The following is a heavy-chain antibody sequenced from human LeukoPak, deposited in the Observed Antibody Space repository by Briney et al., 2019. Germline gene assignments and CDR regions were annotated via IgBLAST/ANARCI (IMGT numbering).Heavy chain of an antibody. V-gene: IGHV1-69*01. D-gene: IGHD3-10*01. J-gene: IGHJ4*02. CDR1: GGTFSSYA. CDR3: ARENYYGSGSYSLDY. Sequence: SVKVSCKASGGTFSSYATSWVRQAPGQGLEWMGGIIPIFGTANYAQKFQGRVTITADESTSTAYMELSSLRSEDTAVYYCARENYYGSGSYSLDYWGQGTLVTVSS. CDR2: IIPIFGTA.